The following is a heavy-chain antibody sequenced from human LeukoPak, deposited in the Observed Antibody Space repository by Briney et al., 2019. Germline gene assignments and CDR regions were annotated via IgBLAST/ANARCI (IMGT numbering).Heavy chain of an antibody. V-gene: IGHV3-21*01. CDR1: GFTFSSYS. Sequence: GGSLRLSCAASGFTFSSYSMNWVRQAPGKGLEWVSSISSSSSYIYYADSVKGRFTISRDNAKNSLYLQMNSLRAEDTAVYYCARAKNDVLLWFGELFGAFDIWGQGTMVTVSS. CDR3: ARAKNDVLLWFGELFGAFDI. D-gene: IGHD3-10*01. J-gene: IGHJ3*02. CDR2: ISSSSSYI.